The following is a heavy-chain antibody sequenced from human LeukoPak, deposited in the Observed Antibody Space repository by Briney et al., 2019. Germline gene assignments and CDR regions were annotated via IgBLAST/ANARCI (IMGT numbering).Heavy chain of an antibody. CDR2: IKQDGSDK. J-gene: IGHJ4*02. Sequence: AGGSLRLSCAASGFTFSSYWMSWVRQAPGKGLEWVANIKQDGSDKYYVDSVKGRFTISRDNAKNSLYLQMNSLRAEDTAVYYCAKEGERDPYYYDSSGYPDYWGQGTLVTVSS. D-gene: IGHD3-22*01. CDR3: AKEGERDPYYYDSSGYPDY. V-gene: IGHV3-7*01. CDR1: GFTFSSYW.